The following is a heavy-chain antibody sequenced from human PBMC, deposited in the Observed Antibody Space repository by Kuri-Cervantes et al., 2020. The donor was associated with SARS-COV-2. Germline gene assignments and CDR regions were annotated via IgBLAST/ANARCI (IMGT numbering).Heavy chain of an antibody. V-gene: IGHV4-34*01. D-gene: IGHD2-2*01. CDR3: ARGEVIVVPAAVAYYCYMDV. CDR2: INHSGST. Sequence: GSLRLSCAVYGGSFNNYYWSWIRQPPGKGLEWIGEINHSGSTNYNPSLKSRVTISVDTSKNQFSLKLSSVTAADTAVYYCARGEVIVVPAAVAYYCYMDVWGKGTTVTVSS. J-gene: IGHJ6*03. CDR1: GGSFNNYY.